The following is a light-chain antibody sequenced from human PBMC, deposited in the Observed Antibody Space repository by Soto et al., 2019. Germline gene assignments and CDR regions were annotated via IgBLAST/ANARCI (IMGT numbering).Light chain of an antibody. CDR3: HQSYSTPRT. Sequence: DIQMTQSPSSLSASVGDRVTSTRRASQSISSYLNWYQQKPGKAPKILSYAASSLQSGVPSSFSGSGSGTDCTLTISSLQPEDFASYYCHQSYSTPRTFGEGTKREI. CDR1: QSISSY. J-gene: IGKJ2*01. V-gene: IGKV1-39*01. CDR2: AAS.